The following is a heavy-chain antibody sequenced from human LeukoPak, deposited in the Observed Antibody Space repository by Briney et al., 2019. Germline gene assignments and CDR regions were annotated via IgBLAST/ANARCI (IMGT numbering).Heavy chain of an antibody. Sequence: GGSLRLSCAVSGFTFSSYSMNWVRQAPGKGLEWVSSISSSSSYIYYADSVKGRFTISRDNAKNSLYLQMNSLRAEDTAVYYCARGATGYGSWFDPWGQGTLVTVSS. CDR2: ISSSSSYI. J-gene: IGHJ5*02. D-gene: IGHD5-12*01. CDR3: ARGATGYGSWFDP. CDR1: GFTFSSYS. V-gene: IGHV3-21*01.